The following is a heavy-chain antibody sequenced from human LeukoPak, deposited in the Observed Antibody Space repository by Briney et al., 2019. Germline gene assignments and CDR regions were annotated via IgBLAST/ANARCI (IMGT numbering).Heavy chain of an antibody. CDR3: TGSFSSSWYGEDYFDY. CDR2: IKSKTDGGTT. J-gene: IGHJ4*02. Sequence: GGSPRLSCAASGFTFSNAWMSWVRQAPGKGLEWVGRIKSKTDGGTTDYAAPVKGRFTISRDDSKNTLYLQMNSLKTEDTAVYYCTGSFSSSWYGEDYFDYWGQGTLVTVSS. V-gene: IGHV3-15*01. CDR1: GFTFSNAW. D-gene: IGHD6-13*01.